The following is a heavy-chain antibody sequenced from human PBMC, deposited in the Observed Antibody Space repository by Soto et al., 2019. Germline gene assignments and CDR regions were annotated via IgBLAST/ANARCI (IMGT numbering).Heavy chain of an antibody. CDR3: ARSRGVVEPAAISDY. CDR2: ISGYSSYI. V-gene: IGHV3-21*01. D-gene: IGHD2-2*01. CDR1: GFTFSDYS. Sequence: GSLRLSCAASGFTFSDYSMNWVRQAPEKGLEWVSSISGYSSYIFYADSVKGRFSISRDNAKNSLSLQMNNLRAEDTAVYYCARSRGVVEPAAISDYWGQGTLVTVSS. J-gene: IGHJ4*02.